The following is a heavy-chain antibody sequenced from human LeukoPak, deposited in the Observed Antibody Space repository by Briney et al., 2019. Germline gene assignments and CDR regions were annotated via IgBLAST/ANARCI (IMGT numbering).Heavy chain of an antibody. D-gene: IGHD2-21*01. CDR3: AGYVVVIDY. Sequence: PSETLSLTCAVSGYSISSGYYWGWIRQPPGKGLEWIGSIYHSGSTYYNPSLKSRVTISVDTSKNQFSLKLSSVTAADTAVCYCAGYVVVIDYWGQGTLVTVSS. V-gene: IGHV4-38-2*01. J-gene: IGHJ4*02. CDR2: IYHSGST. CDR1: GYSISSGYY.